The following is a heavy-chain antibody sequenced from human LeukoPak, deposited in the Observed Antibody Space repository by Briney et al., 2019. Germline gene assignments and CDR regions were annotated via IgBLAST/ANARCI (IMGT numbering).Heavy chain of an antibody. CDR1: GYTFTSYG. Sequence: ASVKVSCKASGYTFTSYGISWVRQAPGQGLEWMGWISAHNGNTNYAQKLQGRVTMTTDTSTSTAYMELRSLRSDDTAVYYCARALYYYGSGSQDDAFDIWGQGTMVTVSS. V-gene: IGHV1-18*04. J-gene: IGHJ3*02. D-gene: IGHD3-10*01. CDR3: ARALYYYGSGSQDDAFDI. CDR2: ISAHNGNT.